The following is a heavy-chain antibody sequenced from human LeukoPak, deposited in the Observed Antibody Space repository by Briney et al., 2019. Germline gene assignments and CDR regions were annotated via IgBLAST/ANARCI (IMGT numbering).Heavy chain of an antibody. CDR2: ISYDGSNK. D-gene: IGHD2-21*02. CDR3: ARAGAYCGGDCYLDAFDI. V-gene: IGHV3-30*04. Sequence: GGSLRLSCAASGFTFNSYAMHWVRQAPGKDLEWVAVISYDGSNKYYADSVKGRFTISRDNSKNTLYLQMNSLRAEDTAVYYCARAGAYCGGDCYLDAFDIWGQGTMVTVSS. CDR1: GFTFNSYA. J-gene: IGHJ3*02.